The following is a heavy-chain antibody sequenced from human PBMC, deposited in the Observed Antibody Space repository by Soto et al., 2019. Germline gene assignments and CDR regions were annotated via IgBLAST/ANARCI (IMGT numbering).Heavy chain of an antibody. CDR1: GFTFSDYY. J-gene: IGHJ5*02. CDR3: ARSRHLLAWFHKAGPAGFDP. CDR2: ISSSGSTI. Sequence: GGSLRLSCAASGFTFSDYYMSWIRQAPGKGLEWVSYISSSGSTIYYADSVKGRFTISRDNAKNSLYLQMNSLRAEDTAVYYCARSRHLLAWFHKAGPAGFDPWGQGPLVTVSS. D-gene: IGHD3-3*01. V-gene: IGHV3-11*01.